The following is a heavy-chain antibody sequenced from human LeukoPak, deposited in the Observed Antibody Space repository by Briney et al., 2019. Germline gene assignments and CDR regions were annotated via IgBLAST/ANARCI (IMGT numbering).Heavy chain of an antibody. V-gene: IGHV3-23*01. J-gene: IGHJ4*02. CDR2: ISGSGGST. CDR1: GFTFSSYA. Sequence: GGSLRLSCAASGFTFSSYAMSWVRQAPGKGLEWVSAISGSGGSTYYADSVKGRFTISRDNSKNTLYLQMNSLRAEYTAVYYCAKDRGSYSVFAYFDYWGQGTLVTVSS. CDR3: AKDRGSYSVFAYFDY. D-gene: IGHD1-26*01.